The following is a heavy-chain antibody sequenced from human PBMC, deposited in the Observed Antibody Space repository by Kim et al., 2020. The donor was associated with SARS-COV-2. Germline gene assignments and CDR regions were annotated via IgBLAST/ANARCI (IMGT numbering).Heavy chain of an antibody. CDR2: IYYSGST. J-gene: IGHJ4*01. CDR1: GGSISSSSYY. V-gene: IGHV4-39*01. D-gene: IGHD1-26*01. Sequence: SETLSLTCTVSGGSISSSSYYWGWIRQPPGKGLEWIGSIYYSGSTYYNPSLKSRVTISVDTSKNQFSLKLSSVTAADTAVYYCARREWELLTGSLTDYWG. CDR3: ARREWELLTGSLTDY.